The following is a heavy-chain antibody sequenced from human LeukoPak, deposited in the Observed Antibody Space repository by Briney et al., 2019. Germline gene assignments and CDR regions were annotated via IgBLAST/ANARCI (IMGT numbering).Heavy chain of an antibody. Sequence: SQTLSLTCTVSGGSISSGVYYWSWIGQHPGKGLEWIGYIYYSGSTYYNPSLKSRVTISVDTSKNQFSLKLSSVTAADTAVYYCASREGVRVGYFDYWGQGTLVTVSS. D-gene: IGHD3-10*01. CDR3: ASREGVRVGYFDY. J-gene: IGHJ4*02. V-gene: IGHV4-31*03. CDR1: GGSISSGVYY. CDR2: IYYSGST.